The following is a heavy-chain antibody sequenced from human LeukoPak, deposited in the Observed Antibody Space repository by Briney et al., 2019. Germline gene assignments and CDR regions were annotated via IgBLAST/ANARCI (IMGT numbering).Heavy chain of an antibody. D-gene: IGHD2-21*01. V-gene: IGHV3-30*02. CDR2: IRYDGSNK. Sequence: PGGSLRLSCAASGFTFSSYGMHWVRQAPGKGLEWVAFIRYDGSNKYYADSVKGRFTISRDDSKNTLYLQVNSLRAEDTAVYYCARGDGGDWTKFYFDYWGQGTLVTVSS. CDR3: ARGDGGDWTKFYFDY. J-gene: IGHJ4*02. CDR1: GFTFSSYG.